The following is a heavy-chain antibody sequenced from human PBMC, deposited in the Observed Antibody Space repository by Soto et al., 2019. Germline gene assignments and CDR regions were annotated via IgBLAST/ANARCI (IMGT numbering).Heavy chain of an antibody. V-gene: IGHV4-34*01. Sequence: PSETLSLTCAVYGGSFSGYYWSWIRQPPGKGLEWIGEINHSGSTNYNPSLKSRVTISVDTSKNQFSLKLSSVTAADTAVYYRARALYATRFNYYDSSGPIDYWGQGTLVTVSS. D-gene: IGHD3-22*01. CDR2: INHSGST. CDR1: GGSFSGYY. J-gene: IGHJ4*02. CDR3: ARALYATRFNYYDSSGPIDY.